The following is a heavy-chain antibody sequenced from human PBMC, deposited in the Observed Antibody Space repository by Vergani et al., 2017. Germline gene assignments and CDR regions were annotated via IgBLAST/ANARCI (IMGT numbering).Heavy chain of an antibody. CDR2: INNNGGST. D-gene: IGHD2-2*01. Sequence: QVQLVQSGGGVVQPGGSLRLSCVASGFTFNRYGMQWVRQAPGKGLEWVSGINNNGGSTYYADSVKGRFTISRDNSKNTLYLQMTDLRAEDTATYYCAKVCGSTSCPYGGGAFDVWGHGTMVTVSS. J-gene: IGHJ3*01. CDR3: AKVCGSTSCPYGGGAFDV. V-gene: IGHV3-NL1*01. CDR1: GFTFNRYG.